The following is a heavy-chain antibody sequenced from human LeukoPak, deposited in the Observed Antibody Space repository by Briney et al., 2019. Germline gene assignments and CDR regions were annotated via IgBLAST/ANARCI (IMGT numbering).Heavy chain of an antibody. J-gene: IGHJ4*02. CDR3: TLTPTYYYDSSGYFH. V-gene: IGHV3-73*01. D-gene: IGHD3-22*01. CDR1: GFTFSGSA. CDR2: IRSKANSYAT. Sequence: GGSLRLSCAASGFTFSGSAMHWVRQASGQGLEWVGRIRSKANSYATAYAASVKGRFTISRDDSKNTAYLQMNSLKTEDTAVYYCTLTPTYYYDSSGYFHWGQGTLVTVSS.